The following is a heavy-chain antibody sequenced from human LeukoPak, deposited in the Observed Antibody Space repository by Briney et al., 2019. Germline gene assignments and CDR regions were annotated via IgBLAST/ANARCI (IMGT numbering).Heavy chain of an antibody. CDR1: GGSISSYY. J-gene: IGHJ2*01. Sequence: TSETLSLTCTVSGGSISSYYWSWIRQPAGKGLEWIGRIYTSGSTNYNPSLKSRVTMSVDTSKNQFSLKLSSVTAADTAVYYCAGYPDIVVVPAAIDWYFDLWGRGTLVTVSS. CDR2: IYTSGST. D-gene: IGHD2-2*01. V-gene: IGHV4-4*07. CDR3: AGYPDIVVVPAAIDWYFDL.